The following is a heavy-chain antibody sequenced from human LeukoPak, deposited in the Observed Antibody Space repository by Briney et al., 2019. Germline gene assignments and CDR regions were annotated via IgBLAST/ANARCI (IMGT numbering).Heavy chain of an antibody. J-gene: IGHJ6*03. Sequence: GGSLRLSCAASGFTFSSYAMHCVRQAPGKGLEWVAVISYDGSNKYYADSVKGRFTISRDNAKNSLYLQMNSLRAEDTAVYYCASERTTWDYYMDVWGKGTTVTVSS. CDR3: ASERTTWDYYMDV. D-gene: IGHD4-17*01. V-gene: IGHV3-30*04. CDR1: GFTFSSYA. CDR2: ISYDGSNK.